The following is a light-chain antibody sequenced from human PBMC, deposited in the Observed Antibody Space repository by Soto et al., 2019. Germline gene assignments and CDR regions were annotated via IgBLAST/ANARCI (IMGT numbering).Light chain of an antibody. CDR1: QTLRRTY. CDR3: HQYDNAPQT. Sequence: IVLMQSPGTLSLSPCERATLSCEASQTLRRTYIAWYQQKPGQAPRVLIYGASKRATGIPDRFSGSGSGTDFSLTISRLETEDFAVYYCHQYDNAPQTYGQGTKVDIK. CDR2: GAS. J-gene: IGKJ2*01. V-gene: IGKV3-20*01.